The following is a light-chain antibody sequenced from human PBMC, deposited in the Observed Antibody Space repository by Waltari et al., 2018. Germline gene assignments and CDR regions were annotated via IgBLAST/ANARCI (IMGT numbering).Light chain of an antibody. CDR1: QSVSRA. Sequence: EIVVSPSPGTLPLSPGERATLSCRASQSVSRALAWYQQSPGHAPRLLIYGASNRDTGIPDRFSGSGSGTDFSLIISRLEPDGFAVYYCQHYVSLPVTFGQGTKVEI. CDR2: GAS. J-gene: IGKJ1*01. CDR3: QHYVSLPVT. V-gene: IGKV3-20*01.